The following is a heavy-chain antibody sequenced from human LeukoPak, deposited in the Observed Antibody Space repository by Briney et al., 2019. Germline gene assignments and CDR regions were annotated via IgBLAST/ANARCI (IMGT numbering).Heavy chain of an antibody. V-gene: IGHV3-23*01. CDR2: IDGSGGRP. CDR1: GFTLSKYA. CDR3: ARGKDHDFWNPFDH. J-gene: IGHJ4*02. Sequence: GGSLRLSCAASGFTLSKYATNWVRQAPGKGLEWVSGIDGSGGRPPSADSVKGRFTISRDISKNTLYLQMDSLRVEDTAAYYCARGKDHDFWNPFDHWGQGTLVTVSS. D-gene: IGHD3-3*01.